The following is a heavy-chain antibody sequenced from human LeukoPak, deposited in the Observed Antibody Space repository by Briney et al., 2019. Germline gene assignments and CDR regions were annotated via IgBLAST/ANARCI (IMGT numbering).Heavy chain of an antibody. CDR3: ANGGERTTYGYYYMDV. Sequence: PGGSLRLSCAASGFTFSSYGMHWVRQAPGKGLEWVAFIRYDGSNKYYADSVKGRFTISRDNSKNTLYLQMNSLRAEDTAVYYCANGGERTTYGYYYMDVWGKATTVTVSS. D-gene: IGHD3-3*01. CDR2: IRYDGSNK. V-gene: IGHV3-30*02. CDR1: GFTFSSYG. J-gene: IGHJ6*03.